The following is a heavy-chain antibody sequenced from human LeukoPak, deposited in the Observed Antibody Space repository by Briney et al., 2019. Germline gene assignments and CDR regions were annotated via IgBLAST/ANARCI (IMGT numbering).Heavy chain of an antibody. CDR2: INTVSSYI. CDR3: ARLRRNTDSSGFFYYYDY. V-gene: IGHV3-21*06. Sequence: GGSLRLSCTASGFTFSTYDMHWVRQAPGKGLEWVSSINTVSSYIYYADSLKGRFTISRDNAKNSVYLQMDSLRAEDSAVYYCARLRRNTDSSGFFYYYDYWGQGTLVTVST. CDR1: GFTFSTYD. J-gene: IGHJ4*02. D-gene: IGHD3-22*01.